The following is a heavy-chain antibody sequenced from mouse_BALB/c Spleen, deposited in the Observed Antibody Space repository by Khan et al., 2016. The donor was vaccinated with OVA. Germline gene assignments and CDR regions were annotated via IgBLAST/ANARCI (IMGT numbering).Heavy chain of an antibody. D-gene: IGHD1-1*01. V-gene: IGHV1S26*01. CDR1: GYTFTSYY. J-gene: IGHJ3*01. CDR2: INPSTGYT. Sequence: QVRLQQSGAELVKPGASVRLSCKASGYTFTSYYLYWVKQRPRQGLEWIGDINPSTGYTEYNQKFKDKATLTADKSSSTAYMQLSSLTSEDSAVYYCVNHGSSSAWFSYWGQGTLVTVSA. CDR3: VNHGSSSAWFSY.